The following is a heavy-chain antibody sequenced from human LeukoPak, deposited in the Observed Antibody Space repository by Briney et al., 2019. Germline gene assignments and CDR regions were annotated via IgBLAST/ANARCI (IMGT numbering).Heavy chain of an antibody. V-gene: IGHV3-23*01. Sequence: GGSLRLSCVASGFSFGNYAMSWVRQAPGKGLRWVSQISGTGGATWYAGFARDRFTISRDNSKKTLYLQMSGLRVEDTAMYYCVKDPRDTYGTNWFVSWGQGTLLIVSS. CDR1: GFSFGNYA. J-gene: IGHJ5*01. CDR3: VKDPRDTYGTNWFVS. D-gene: IGHD2-21*01. CDR2: ISGTGGAT.